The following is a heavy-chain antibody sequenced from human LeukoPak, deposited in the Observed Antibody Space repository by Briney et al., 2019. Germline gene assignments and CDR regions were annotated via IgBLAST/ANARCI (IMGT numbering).Heavy chain of an antibody. J-gene: IGHJ4*02. Sequence: PGGSLRLSCAASGFTFSSHSMTWVRQAPGKGLEWVSSISSSSGYIYYADSVKGRFSISRDNAKNSLYLQMNGLRPEDTAVYYCARDPAVIDYWGQGTLVTVSS. CDR3: ARDPAVIDY. CDR1: GFTFSSHS. V-gene: IGHV3-21*01. CDR2: ISSSSGYI. D-gene: IGHD3-22*01.